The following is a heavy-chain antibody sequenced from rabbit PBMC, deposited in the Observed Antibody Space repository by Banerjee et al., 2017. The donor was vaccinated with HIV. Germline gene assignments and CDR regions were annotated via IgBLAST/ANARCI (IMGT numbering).Heavy chain of an antibody. J-gene: IGHJ4*01. CDR1: GFSFNSSNY. D-gene: IGHD4-1*01. V-gene: IGHV1S40*01. CDR2: IGVGNSGHT. Sequence: QSLEESGGDLVKPGASLTLTCTASGFSFNSSNYMSWVRQAPGKGLEWIACIGVGNSGHTYYASWAQGRFTISSTSSTTVTLQMTSLTAADTASYFCARDLAGVIGWNFNLWGPGTLVTVS. CDR3: ARDLAGVIGWNFNL.